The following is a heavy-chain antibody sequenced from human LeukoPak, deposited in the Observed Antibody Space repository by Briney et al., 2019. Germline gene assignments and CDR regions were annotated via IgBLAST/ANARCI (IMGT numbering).Heavy chain of an antibody. J-gene: IGHJ6*02. CDR2: TYYRSKWNN. V-gene: IGHV6-1*01. Sequence: SQTLSLTCAISGDTVSSNTAAWNWIRQSPSRGLEWLGRTYYRSKWNNDYAVSVQNRITINPDTSKNQFSLQLRSATPEDTAVYYCTRQRSTSTDYYGMDVWGQGTTVTVSS. D-gene: IGHD6-6*01. CDR3: TRQRSTSTDYYGMDV. CDR1: GDTVSSNTAA.